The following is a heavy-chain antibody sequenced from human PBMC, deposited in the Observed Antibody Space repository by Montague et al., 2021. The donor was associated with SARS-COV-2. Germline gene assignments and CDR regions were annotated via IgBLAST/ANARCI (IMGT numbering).Heavy chain of an antibody. CDR1: GFNFSSYW. D-gene: IGHD3-22*01. Sequence: SRRISCDASGFNFSSYWMYWVRQAPGKGLVWVSHISSDGSRRRYADSVKGRFTISRDNAKNTLYLQMNSLRAEDTAVYYCARDGEIVAVGYYFDSWGQGTLVTASS. J-gene: IGHJ4*02. V-gene: IGHV3-74*01. CDR3: ARDGEIVAVGYYFDS. CDR2: ISSDGSRR.